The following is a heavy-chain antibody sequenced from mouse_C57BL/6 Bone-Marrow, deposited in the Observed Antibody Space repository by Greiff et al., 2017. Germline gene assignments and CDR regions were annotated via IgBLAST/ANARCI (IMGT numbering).Heavy chain of an antibody. Sequence: QVQLKEPGAELVKPGASVKLSCKASGYTFTSYWMHWVKQRPGRGLEWIGRIDPNSGGTKYTEKFKSKATLTVDKPSSTAYMQLSSLTSEDSAVYYCARSDYYGSSYYVDYWGQGTTLTVSS. CDR2: IDPNSGGT. V-gene: IGHV1-72*01. CDR3: ARSDYYGSSYYVDY. J-gene: IGHJ2*01. CDR1: GYTFTSYW. D-gene: IGHD1-1*01.